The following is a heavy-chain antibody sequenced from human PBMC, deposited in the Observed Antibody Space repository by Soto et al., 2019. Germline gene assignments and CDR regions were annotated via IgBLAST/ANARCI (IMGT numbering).Heavy chain of an antibody. D-gene: IGHD3-22*01. CDR3: ARQAIYDSSGNDY. CDR2: IYYSGST. J-gene: IGHJ4*02. CDR1: GDSISSSTYY. Sequence: QLQLQESGPGLVKPSETLSLTCTVSGDSISSSTYYWGWIRQPPGKGLEWIGSIYYSGSTYYNPSLKSRVTISVDTSMNQFSLKLSSVTAADTAIYYCARQAIYDSSGNDYWGQGTLVTVSS. V-gene: IGHV4-39*01.